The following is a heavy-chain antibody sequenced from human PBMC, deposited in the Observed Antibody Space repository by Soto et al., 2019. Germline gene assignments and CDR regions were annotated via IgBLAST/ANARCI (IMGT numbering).Heavy chain of an antibody. J-gene: IGHJ4*02. CDR1: GFTFSSYG. V-gene: IGHV3-33*01. CDR2: IWYDGSKK. Sequence: QVQLVESGGGVGQPGRSLRLSCAASGFTFSSYGMHWVRQAPGKGLEWVAVIWYDGSKKCYADSVKGRFTISRDNSKNTLYLQMNSLRVEDTAVYYCARMYYDVLTGFSQSEIDYWGQGTLVTVSS. CDR3: ARMYYDVLTGFSQSEIDY. D-gene: IGHD3-9*01.